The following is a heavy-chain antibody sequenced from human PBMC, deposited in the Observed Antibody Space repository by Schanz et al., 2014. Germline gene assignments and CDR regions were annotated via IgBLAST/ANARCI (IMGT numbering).Heavy chain of an antibody. CDR2: LSGSGGST. D-gene: IGHD5-12*01. J-gene: IGHJ4*02. V-gene: IGHV3-23*01. Sequence: EVQLLESGGGLVQPGGSLRLSCAASGFTFSSYAMSWVRQAPGKGLEWVSALSGSGGSTYYADSVKGRFTISRDNSKNTLYLHMNTLRSEDTAVYYCASPSGYSDYGTYFDFWGQGTLVNGSA. CDR1: GFTFSSYA. CDR3: ASPSGYSDYGTYFDF.